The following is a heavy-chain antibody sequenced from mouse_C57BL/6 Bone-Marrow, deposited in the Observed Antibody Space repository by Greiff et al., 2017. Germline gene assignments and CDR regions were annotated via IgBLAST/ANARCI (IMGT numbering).Heavy chain of an antibody. V-gene: IGHV5-4*01. J-gene: IGHJ1*03. CDR3: ERKTEESATCDFDV. CDR1: GFTFSSYA. CDR2: ISDGGSYT. D-gene: IGHD6-1*01. Sequence: DVQLVESGGGLVKPGGSLKLSCAASGFTFSSYAMPWVRQTPEKRLEWVATISDGGSYTYYPDNVKGRFTISRDNAKNNTYLQMRHLHSEATAMYYCERKTEESATCDFDVWGTGTTVT.